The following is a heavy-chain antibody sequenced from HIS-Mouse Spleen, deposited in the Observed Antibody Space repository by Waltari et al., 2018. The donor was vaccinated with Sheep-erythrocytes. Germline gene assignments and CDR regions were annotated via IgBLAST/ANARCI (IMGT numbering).Heavy chain of an antibody. CDR2: IYYSGST. Sequence: QLQLQESGPGLVKPSETLSLTCTVPGGSLSSRSYYWCWIRQPPGKGLEWIGSIYYSGSTYYNPSLKSRVTISVDTSKNQFSLKLSSVTAADTAVYYCARDEGTYYDFWSGYPPSYYFDYWGQGTLVTVSS. D-gene: IGHD3-3*01. V-gene: IGHV4-39*07. J-gene: IGHJ4*02. CDR3: ARDEGTYYDFWSGYPPSYYFDY. CDR1: GGSLSSRSYY.